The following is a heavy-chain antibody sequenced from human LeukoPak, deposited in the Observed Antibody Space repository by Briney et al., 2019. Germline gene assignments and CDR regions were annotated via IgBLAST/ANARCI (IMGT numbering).Heavy chain of an antibody. J-gene: IGHJ6*03. V-gene: IGHV3-30*02. Sequence: GGSLRLSCAASGLTFSSYGIHRVRQAPGKGLEWVAFIQDDGSNKYYADSVKGRFTISRDNSKNTLYLQMNSLRAEDTAVYYCANQLEWLLYMDVWGKGTTVTVS. CDR1: GLTFSSYG. CDR2: IQDDGSNK. D-gene: IGHD3-3*01. CDR3: ANQLEWLLYMDV.